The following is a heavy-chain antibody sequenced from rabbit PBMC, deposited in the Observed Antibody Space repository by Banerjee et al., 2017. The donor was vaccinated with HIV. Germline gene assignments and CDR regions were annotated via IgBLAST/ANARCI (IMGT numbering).Heavy chain of an antibody. J-gene: IGHJ6*01. Sequence: QQQLEESGGGLVKPEGSLTLTCTASGFSFSSSYWICWVRQAPGKGLEWIACIDAGSSGSTYYASWAKGRFTISKTSSTTVTLQMTSLTAADTATYFCARAPYAGSGRLRTYGMDLWGPGTLVTVS. V-gene: IGHV1S45*01. CDR1: GFSFSSSYW. CDR3: ARAPYAGSGRLRTYGMDL. CDR2: IDAGSSGST. D-gene: IGHD4-2*01.